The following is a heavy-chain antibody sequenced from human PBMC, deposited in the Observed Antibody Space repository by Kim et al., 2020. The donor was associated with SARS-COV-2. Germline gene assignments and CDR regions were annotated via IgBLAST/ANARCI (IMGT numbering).Heavy chain of an antibody. CDR3: ARGGNWNYYFDY. D-gene: IGHD1-7*01. V-gene: IGHV1-3*01. J-gene: IGHJ4*02. Sequence: KYSQKFQGRVTITRDTSASTAYMELSSRRSEDTAVYYCARGGNWNYYFDYWGQGTLVTVSS.